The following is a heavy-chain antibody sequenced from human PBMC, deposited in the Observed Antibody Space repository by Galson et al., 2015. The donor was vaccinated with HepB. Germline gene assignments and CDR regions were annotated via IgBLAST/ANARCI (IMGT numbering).Heavy chain of an antibody. Sequence: SLRLSCAASGFTFSSYGMHWVRQAPGKGLEWVAVISYDGSNKYYADSVKGRFTISRDNSKNTLYLQMNSLRAEDTAVYYCARDEQLVFQFDYWGQGTPVTVSS. D-gene: IGHD6-6*01. CDR3: ARDEQLVFQFDY. CDR2: ISYDGSNK. CDR1: GFTFSSYG. J-gene: IGHJ4*02. V-gene: IGHV3-30*03.